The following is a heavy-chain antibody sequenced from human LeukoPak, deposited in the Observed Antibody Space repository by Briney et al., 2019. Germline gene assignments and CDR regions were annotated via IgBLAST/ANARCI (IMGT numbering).Heavy chain of an antibody. V-gene: IGHV3-7*01. Sequence: GGSLRLSCAASGFTFSSYWMSCVRQAPGKGLEWVANRRQDGSEKDYVDSVKGRFTISRDNAKNSLYLQMNSLRAEDTAVYSRARGYCSSTSCYGRLYYFDYWGQGTLVTVSS. D-gene: IGHD2-2*01. CDR1: GFTFSSYW. CDR3: ARGYCSSTSCYGRLYYFDY. CDR2: RRQDGSEK. J-gene: IGHJ4*02.